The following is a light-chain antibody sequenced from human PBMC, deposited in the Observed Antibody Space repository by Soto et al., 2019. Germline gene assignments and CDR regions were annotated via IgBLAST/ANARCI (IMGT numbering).Light chain of an antibody. CDR1: QSVSRSY. CDR2: GAS. CDR3: LQYGSSPYT. Sequence: EIVLSLSPGTLSLSPGERATLSCRASQSVSRSYLAWYQQKPGQAPRPLIYGASSRATGIPDRFSGSGSGTDFTLTISRLEPEDFAVYYCLQYGSSPYTFGQGTKMEIK. V-gene: IGKV3-20*01. J-gene: IGKJ2*01.